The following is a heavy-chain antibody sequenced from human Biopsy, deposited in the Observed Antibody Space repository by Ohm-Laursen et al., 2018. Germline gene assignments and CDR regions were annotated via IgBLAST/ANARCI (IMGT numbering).Heavy chain of an antibody. CDR1: GFTFSSYW. D-gene: IGHD6-19*01. CDR2: TRDKARSYTT. V-gene: IGHV3-72*01. CDR3: ARDKGVPGSYWYYDL. J-gene: IGHJ2*01. Sequence: SLRLSCAAPGFTFSSYWMSWVRQARGKGLEWVGRTRDKARSYTTVYAASVKGRFTISRDESDNSLYLQMNSLKTEDTATYYCARDKGVPGSYWYYDLWGRGTLLTVSS.